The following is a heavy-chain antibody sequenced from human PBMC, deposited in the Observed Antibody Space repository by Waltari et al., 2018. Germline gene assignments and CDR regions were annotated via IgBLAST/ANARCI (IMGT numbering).Heavy chain of an antibody. CDR2: IYYSGST. CDR1: GGSISSYY. J-gene: IGHJ4*02. D-gene: IGHD6-6*01. V-gene: IGHV4-59*01. Sequence: QVQLQESGPGLVKPSETLSLTCTVSGGSISSYYWSWIRQPPGKGLEWIGYIYYSGSTNYNPSLKSRVTISVDTSKNQFSLKLSSVTAADTAVYYCGGGQAARTFDYWGQGTLVTVSS. CDR3: GGGQAARTFDY.